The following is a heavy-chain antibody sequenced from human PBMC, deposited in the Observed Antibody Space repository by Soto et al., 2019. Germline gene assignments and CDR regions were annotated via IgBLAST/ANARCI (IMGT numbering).Heavy chain of an antibody. CDR2: IYSGVST. Sequence: EVQLVETGGGLIQPGGSLRLSCAASGFTVSSNYMSWVRQAPGKGLEWVSVIYSGVSTYYADSVKGRFTISRDNSKNTLYLQMNSLRAEDTAVYYCARELLDGDYYYYGMDVWGQGTTVTVSS. V-gene: IGHV3-53*02. CDR3: ARELLDGDYYYYGMDV. D-gene: IGHD4-17*01. J-gene: IGHJ6*02. CDR1: GFTVSSNY.